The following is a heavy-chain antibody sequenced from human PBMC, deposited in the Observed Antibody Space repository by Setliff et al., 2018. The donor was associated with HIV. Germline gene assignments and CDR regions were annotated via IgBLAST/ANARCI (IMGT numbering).Heavy chain of an antibody. V-gene: IGHV1-69*06. CDR2: IIPVVDAP. J-gene: IGHJ3*02. D-gene: IGHD3-10*01. CDR1: GGSFNILG. CDR3: ATRPPGVHGFSI. Sequence: SVKVSCKASGGSFNILGFTWVRQAPGQGLEWVGGIIPVVDAPIYEQRFQGRVVITADKSTGTAYMQLSSLKFEDTAVYYCATRPPGVHGFSIWGQGTMVTVSS.